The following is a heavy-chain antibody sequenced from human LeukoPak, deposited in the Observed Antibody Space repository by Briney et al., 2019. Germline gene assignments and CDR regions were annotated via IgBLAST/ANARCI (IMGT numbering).Heavy chain of an antibody. D-gene: IGHD3-10*01. CDR1: GFIFSDFV. V-gene: IGHV3-74*01. J-gene: IGHJ5*02. Sequence: GGSLRLSCAAAGFIFSDFVMYWVRQAPGQGLVWLSRLSGDGTIATYADSVKDRFTISRDNAKKTLYLQLTSLRAEDTAVYFCARDPGVRGVYYNYFDPWGQGTLVTVSS. CDR2: LSGDGTIA. CDR3: ARDPGVRGVYYNYFDP.